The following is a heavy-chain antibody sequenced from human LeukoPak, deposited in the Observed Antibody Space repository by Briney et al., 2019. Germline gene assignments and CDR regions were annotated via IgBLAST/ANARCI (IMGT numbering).Heavy chain of an antibody. CDR1: GGFISSYY. V-gene: IGHV4-4*07. CDR2: IYTSGST. CDR3: ARDRHIVVVTARRGNWFDP. Sequence: SETLSLTCTVSGGFISSYYWSWIRQPAGKGLEWIGRIYTSGSTNYNPSLKSRVTMSVDTSKNQFSLKLSSVTAADTAVYYCARDRHIVVVTARRGNWFDPWGQGTLVTVSS. D-gene: IGHD2-21*02. J-gene: IGHJ5*02.